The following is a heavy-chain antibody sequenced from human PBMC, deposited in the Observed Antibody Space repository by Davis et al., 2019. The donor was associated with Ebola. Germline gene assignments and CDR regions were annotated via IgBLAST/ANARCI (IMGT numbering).Heavy chain of an antibody. CDR3: AKDMRSAVPGTPDY. D-gene: IGHD6-19*01. Sequence: GGSLRLSCSASGFAFRNNAMNWVRQAPGKGLEWVSAISGSGARTFYANSVKGRFSISRDNYKDTMYLEINSLRAEDTAVYHCAKDMRSAVPGTPDYWGPGTRVTVSS. CDR1: GFAFRNNA. J-gene: IGHJ4*02. CDR2: ISGSGART. V-gene: IGHV3-23*01.